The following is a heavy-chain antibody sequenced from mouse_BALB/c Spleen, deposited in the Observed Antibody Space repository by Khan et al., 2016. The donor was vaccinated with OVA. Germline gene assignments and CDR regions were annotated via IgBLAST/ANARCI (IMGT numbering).Heavy chain of an antibody. CDR3: ARGGAAYYRNDGGAMEY. J-gene: IGHJ4*01. Sequence: QIQLVQSGPELKKPGETVRISCKASGYTFTTAGIQWVQKMPGKGLKWIVWINTHSGVPKYAEDFKGRFAFSLEISVNTAYLQITNLKNEDTATYCWARGGAAYYRNDGGAMEYWGQGTSVTVSS. V-gene: IGHV9-4*02. CDR2: INTHSGVP. D-gene: IGHD2-14*01. CDR1: GYTFTTAG.